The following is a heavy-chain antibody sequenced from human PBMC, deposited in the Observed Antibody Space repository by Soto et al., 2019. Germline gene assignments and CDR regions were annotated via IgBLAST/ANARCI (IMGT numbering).Heavy chain of an antibody. CDR1: GGTFSSYA. J-gene: IGHJ6*02. CDR2: IIPIFGTA. CDR3: WVRVEYYYGMDV. V-gene: IGHV1-69*01. Sequence: QVQLVQSGAEVKKPGSSVKVSCKASGGTFSSYAISWVRQAPGQGLEWMGGIIPIFGTANYAQKFQGRVTITADESTSTAYMELSSLRSEDTAVYYCWVRVEYYYGMDVWGQGTTFTVSS.